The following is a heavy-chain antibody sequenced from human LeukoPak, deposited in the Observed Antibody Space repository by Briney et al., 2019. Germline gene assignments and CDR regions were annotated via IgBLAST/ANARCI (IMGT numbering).Heavy chain of an antibody. J-gene: IGHJ4*02. CDR3: AKDIDAETTVVTPHWEWGDY. D-gene: IGHD4-23*01. V-gene: IGHV3-7*03. CDR2: IKQDRSEK. Sequence: GGSLRLSCAASGFTFTNYWMSWVRQAPGKGLELVANIKQDRSEKYYVDSVKGRFTISRDNAKNSLYLQMNSLRAEDTAVYYCAKDIDAETTVVTPHWEWGDYWGQGTLVTVSS. CDR1: GFTFTNYW.